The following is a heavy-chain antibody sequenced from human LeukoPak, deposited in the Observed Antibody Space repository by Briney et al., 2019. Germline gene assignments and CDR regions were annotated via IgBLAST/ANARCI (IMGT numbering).Heavy chain of an antibody. J-gene: IGHJ2*01. CDR2: VSHSGYT. D-gene: IGHD3-10*01. CDR1: GDSFVNGDW. V-gene: IGHV4/OR15-8*02. CDR3: SRRSGTYTWYLDV. Sequence: SETLSLTCDVSGDSFVNGDWWTWVRQPPGKGLEWIGEVSHSGYTNYNPSLESRVAISIDKSNNHFSLTLRSVSAADTAVYFCSRRSGTYTWYLDVWGRGTLVTVSS.